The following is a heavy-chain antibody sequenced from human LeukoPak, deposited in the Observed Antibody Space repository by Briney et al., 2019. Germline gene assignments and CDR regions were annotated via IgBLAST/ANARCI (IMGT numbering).Heavy chain of an antibody. CDR2: ISGSGDAT. J-gene: IGHJ5*02. CDR3: AKGGPCYADS. V-gene: IGHV3-23*01. CDR1: GFTFKKFG. D-gene: IGHD4-17*01. Sequence: GGSLSPYGPSSGFTFKKFGMRWVRQAPGMGREWGSTISGSGDATYYADSVKGRLPISRANSKNTLFLQMNSLPAEDTAVYYCAKGGPCYADSWGQGKLVTVSS.